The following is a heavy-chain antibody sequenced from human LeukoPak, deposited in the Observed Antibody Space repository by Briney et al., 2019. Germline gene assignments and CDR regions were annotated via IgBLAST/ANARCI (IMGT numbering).Heavy chain of an antibody. V-gene: IGHV1-8*01. J-gene: IGHJ4*02. Sequence: ASVKVSCKASGYTFTSYDINWVRQATGQGLEWMGWMNPNSGNTGYAQKFQGTVTMTRNTSISTAYMELSSLRSVDTPVYYCARSPAQYYDYVWGSYRYRHFDYWGQGTLVTVSS. CDR2: MNPNSGNT. CDR3: ARSPAQYYDYVWGSYRYRHFDY. D-gene: IGHD3-16*02. CDR1: GYTFTSYD.